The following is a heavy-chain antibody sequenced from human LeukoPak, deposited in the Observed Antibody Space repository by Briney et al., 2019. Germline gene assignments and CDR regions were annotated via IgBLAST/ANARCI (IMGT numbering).Heavy chain of an antibody. V-gene: IGHV4-59*01. Sequence: SETLSLTCTVSGGSISSYYWSWLRQPPGKGLEGMGYIYYSGSTNYNPSLKSRVTISVDTSKNQFSLKLSSVTAADTAVYYCARDGFGYFDLWGRGTLVTVSS. D-gene: IGHD5-12*01. CDR2: IYYSGST. CDR3: ARDGFGYFDL. J-gene: IGHJ2*01. CDR1: GGSISSYY.